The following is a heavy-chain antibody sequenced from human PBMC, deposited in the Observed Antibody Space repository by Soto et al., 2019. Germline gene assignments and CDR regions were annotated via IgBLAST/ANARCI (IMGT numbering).Heavy chain of an antibody. J-gene: IGHJ3*02. V-gene: IGHV1-8*01. CDR3: ARYPYTSYCSDGTCSYDAFDI. CDR1: GYGFTSYD. Sequence: ASVKVSCKASGYGFTSYDVNWVRQATGQGLEWMGWMNPNSGNTAFAQKFQGRVTMTRDTPISTAYMELSGLTSEDTAVYFCARYPYTSYCSDGTCSYDAFDIWGQGTVVTVSS. CDR2: MNPNSGNT. D-gene: IGHD2-15*01.